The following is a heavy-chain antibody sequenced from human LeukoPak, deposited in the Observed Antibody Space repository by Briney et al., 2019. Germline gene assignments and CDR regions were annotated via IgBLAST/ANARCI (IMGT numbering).Heavy chain of an antibody. Sequence: GGSLRLSCAASGFTFSSYATSWVRQAPGKGLEWVSAISGSGGSTYYADSVKGRFTISRDNSKNTLHLQMNSLRAEDTAVYYCAKDAKPYYYDSSGYYYAGAFDIWGQGTMVTVSS. V-gene: IGHV3-23*01. D-gene: IGHD3-22*01. CDR1: GFTFSSYA. CDR3: AKDAKPYYYDSSGYYYAGAFDI. J-gene: IGHJ3*02. CDR2: ISGSGGST.